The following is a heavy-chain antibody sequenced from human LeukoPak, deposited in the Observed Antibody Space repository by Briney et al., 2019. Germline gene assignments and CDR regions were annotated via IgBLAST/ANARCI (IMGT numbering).Heavy chain of an antibody. Sequence: SETLSLTCTVSGGSISSHYWTWIRQPAGKGLEWIGRIYSSGSTHYNPSLQSRVSMSVDTSKAQSSLNLSSVTAPETAVYYCARGSRSGASYFSYWGEGTLVTVSS. CDR2: IYSSGST. J-gene: IGHJ4*02. CDR1: GGSISSHY. V-gene: IGHV4-4*07. CDR3: ARGSRSGASYFSY. D-gene: IGHD1-26*01.